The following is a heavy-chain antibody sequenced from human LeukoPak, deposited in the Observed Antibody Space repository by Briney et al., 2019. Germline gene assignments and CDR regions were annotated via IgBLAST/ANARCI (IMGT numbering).Heavy chain of an antibody. CDR3: AKDERYCSGGSCYSTYFQH. CDR1: GFTFSSYA. Sequence: GGSLRLSCAASGFTFSSYAMSWVRQAPGKGLEWVSAISGSGGSTYYADSVKGRFTISRDNPKNTLYLQMNSLRAEDTAVYYCAKDERYCSGGSCYSTYFQHWGQGTLVTVSS. V-gene: IGHV3-23*01. CDR2: ISGSGGST. D-gene: IGHD2-15*01. J-gene: IGHJ1*01.